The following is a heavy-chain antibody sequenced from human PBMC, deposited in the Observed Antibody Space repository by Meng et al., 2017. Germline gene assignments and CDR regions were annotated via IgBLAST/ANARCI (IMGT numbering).Heavy chain of an antibody. D-gene: IGHD3-10*01. V-gene: IGHV4-59*01. J-gene: IGHJ4*02. CDR2: IYHSGST. CDR3: AREGVRGSGSYWDY. CDR1: GGSTSSNY. Sequence: SETLSLTCTVSGGSTSSNYWNWIRQPPGKGLEWIGYIYHSGSTSYNPSLKSQVTISVDTSKNQFSLKLSSVTAADTATYYCAREGVRGSGSYWDYWGQGTLVTVSS.